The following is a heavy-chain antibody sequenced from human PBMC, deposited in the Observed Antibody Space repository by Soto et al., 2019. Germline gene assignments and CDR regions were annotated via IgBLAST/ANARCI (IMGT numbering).Heavy chain of an antibody. CDR1: GGSFSGYY. J-gene: IGHJ4*02. CDR3: ARCRISSSCRY. CDR2: INHSGST. Sequence: PSETLSLTCAVYGGSFSGYYWSWIRQPPGKGLEWIGEINHSGSTNYNPSLKSRVTISVDTSKNQFSLKLSSVTGADTAVYYCARCRISSSCRYWGQGTLVTVSS. V-gene: IGHV4-34*01. D-gene: IGHD6-13*01.